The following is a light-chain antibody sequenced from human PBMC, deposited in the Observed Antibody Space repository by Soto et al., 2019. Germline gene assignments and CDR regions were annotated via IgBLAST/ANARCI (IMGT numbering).Light chain of an antibody. CDR2: GAS. V-gene: IGKV3-20*01. Sequence: EIVLTQSPGTLSLSPGERATLSCRASQSVSSSYLAWYQQKPGQAPRLLIYGASSRATGIPDRFSGSGSETEFTLTISSLQSEDFAVYYCQQCNWPLTFGGGTKVEIK. CDR1: QSVSSSY. CDR3: QQCNWPLT. J-gene: IGKJ4*01.